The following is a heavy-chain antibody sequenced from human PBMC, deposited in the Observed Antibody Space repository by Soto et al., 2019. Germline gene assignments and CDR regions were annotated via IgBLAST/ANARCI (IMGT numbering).Heavy chain of an antibody. D-gene: IGHD3-3*01. CDR2: ISYDGSNK. CDR1: GFTFSSYA. J-gene: IGHJ4*02. CDR3: ARDPNLVPSGYYLDY. V-gene: IGHV3-30-3*01. Sequence: GGSLRLSXAASGFTFSSYAMHWVRQAPGKGLEWVAVISYDGSNKYYADSVKGRFTISRDNSKNTLYLQMNSLRAEDTAVYYCARDPNLVPSGYYLDYWGQGTLVTVSS.